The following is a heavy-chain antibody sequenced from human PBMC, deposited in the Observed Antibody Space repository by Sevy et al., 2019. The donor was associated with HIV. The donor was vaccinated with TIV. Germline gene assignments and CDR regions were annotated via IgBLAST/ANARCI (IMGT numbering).Heavy chain of an antibody. V-gene: IGHV3-7*01. Sequence: GGSLRLSCAASGFTFSSYWMSWVRQAPGKGLEWVANIKQDGSEKYYVDSVKGRFTNSRDNAKNSLYLQMNSLRAEDTAVYYCARDVVVGNDAFDIWGQGTMVTVSS. J-gene: IGHJ3*02. CDR1: GFTFSSYW. CDR3: ARDVVVGNDAFDI. D-gene: IGHD1-26*01. CDR2: IKQDGSEK.